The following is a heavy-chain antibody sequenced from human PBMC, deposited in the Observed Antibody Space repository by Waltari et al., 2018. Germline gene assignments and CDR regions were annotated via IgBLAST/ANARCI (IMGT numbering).Heavy chain of an antibody. CDR1: GFTFSSYW. D-gene: IGHD5-18*01. CDR3: VRYGYGDI. CDR2: IKPDEIEG. J-gene: IGHJ3*02. V-gene: IGHV3-7*01. Sequence: EVQLVESGGGLVQPGGSLRLSCAASGFTFSSYWMSWVRQAPGKGLEWVANIKPDEIEGYYVDSVKGRFTISRDNAKNSLFLQMNSLRAEDTAVYYCVRYGYGDIWGRGTMVTVSS.